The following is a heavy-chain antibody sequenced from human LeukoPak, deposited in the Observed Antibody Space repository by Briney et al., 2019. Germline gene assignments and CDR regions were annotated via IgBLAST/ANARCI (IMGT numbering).Heavy chain of an antibody. Sequence: GGSLRLSCAASGFTFSRYAMSWVRQAPGKGLEWVSAISGSGGSTYYADSVKGRFTISRDNSKNTLYLQMNSLRAEDTAVYYCAKDLGRYSSSWLDYWGQGTLVTVSS. CDR3: AKDLGRYSSSWLDY. V-gene: IGHV3-23*01. D-gene: IGHD6-13*01. CDR1: GFTFSRYA. CDR2: ISGSGGST. J-gene: IGHJ4*02.